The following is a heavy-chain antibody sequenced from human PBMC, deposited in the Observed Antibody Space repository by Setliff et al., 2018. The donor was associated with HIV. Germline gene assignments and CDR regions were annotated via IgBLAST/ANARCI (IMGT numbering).Heavy chain of an antibody. Sequence: SETLSLTCSVSGGPITTSTYYWGWIRQPPWKGLERIGNIYQSGTTYYNSSLTSRVTMSVDTSKNPVSLKLNSVTAADTAVYYCARDMRHLAPLGYYFDYWGQGTLVTVSS. J-gene: IGHJ4*02. D-gene: IGHD3-10*01. CDR1: GGPITTSTYY. CDR2: IYQSGTT. V-gene: IGHV4-39*07. CDR3: ARDMRHLAPLGYYFDY.